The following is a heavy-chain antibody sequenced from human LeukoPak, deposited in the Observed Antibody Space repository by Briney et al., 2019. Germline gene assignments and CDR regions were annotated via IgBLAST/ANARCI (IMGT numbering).Heavy chain of an antibody. J-gene: IGHJ4*02. Sequence: GASVKVSCKASGYTFSSYGISWVLQAPGQGLEWMGWISAYNGNTNYVQKLQGRVTMTTDTSTSTAYMELRSLRSDDTAVYYCASTQNRGSYPFDYWGQGTLVTVSS. V-gene: IGHV1-18*01. CDR2: ISAYNGNT. CDR1: GYTFSSYG. CDR3: ASTQNRGSYPFDY. D-gene: IGHD1-26*01.